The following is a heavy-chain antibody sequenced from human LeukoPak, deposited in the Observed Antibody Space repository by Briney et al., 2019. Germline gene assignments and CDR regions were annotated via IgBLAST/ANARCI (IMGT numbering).Heavy chain of an antibody. CDR2: ISYDGSNK. V-gene: IGHV3-30*04. D-gene: IGHD1-26*01. CDR1: GFTFGSYA. J-gene: IGHJ4*02. Sequence: GRSLRLSCAASGFTFGSYAMHWVRQAPGKGLEWVAVISYDGSNKYYADSVKGRFTISRDNSKNTLYLQMNSLRAEDTAVYYCAKEGGGSYYFDYWGQGTLVTVSS. CDR3: AKEGGGSYYFDY.